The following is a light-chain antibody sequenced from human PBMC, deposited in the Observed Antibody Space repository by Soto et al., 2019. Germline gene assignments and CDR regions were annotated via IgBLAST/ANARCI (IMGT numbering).Light chain of an antibody. CDR2: DVS. V-gene: IGLV2-14*03. CDR1: SSDVGGYDY. Sequence: QSALTQPASVSESPGQSITISCTGTSSDVGGYDYVSWYQQHPGKAPKLIIYDVSDRPSGVSNRFSGSKSGNTASLTISGLQDEDEADYYCSSYTSSSTYVFGTGTKLTVL. J-gene: IGLJ1*01. CDR3: SSYTSSSTYV.